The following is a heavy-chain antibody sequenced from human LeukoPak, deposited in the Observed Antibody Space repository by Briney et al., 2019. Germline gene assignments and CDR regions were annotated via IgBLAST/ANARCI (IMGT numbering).Heavy chain of an antibody. J-gene: IGHJ4*02. D-gene: IGHD3-22*01. CDR3: AKDQPYYYDNSGSAPYFDY. V-gene: IGHV3-30*02. CDR2: IRYDGSNK. CDR1: GFTFSSYG. Sequence: PGGSLRLSCAASGFTFSSYGMHWVRQAPGKGLEWVAFIRYDGSNKYYADSVKGRFTISRDNSKNTLYLQMNSLRAEDTAVYYCAKDQPYYYDNSGSAPYFDYWGQGTLVTVSS.